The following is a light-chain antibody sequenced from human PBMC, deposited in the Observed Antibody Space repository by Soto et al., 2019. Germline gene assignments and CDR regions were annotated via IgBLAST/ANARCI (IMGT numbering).Light chain of an antibody. CDR1: QRISNS. CDR3: QQSYSSPQMYT. CDR2: AAS. J-gene: IGKJ2*01. V-gene: IGKV1-39*01. Sequence: DIQMTQSPSSLSAPVGDRVTITCRASQRISNSLNWYQQKPGKAPDLLIYAASNLQSGVPSRFSGSGSGTDFTLTIISLQPEDFATYYCQQSYSSPQMYTFGQGTKLEIK.